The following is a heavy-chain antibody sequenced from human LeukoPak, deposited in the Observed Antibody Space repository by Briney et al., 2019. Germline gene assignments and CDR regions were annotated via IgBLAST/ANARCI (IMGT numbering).Heavy chain of an antibody. J-gene: IGHJ6*03. CDR2: LYNTRNT. V-gene: IGHV4-59*01. CDR1: GASISSYY. CDR3: ARVATVPPSYYYYMDV. D-gene: IGHD4-11*01. Sequence: SETLSLTCTVSGASISSYYWSWIRQPPGKGLEWIGYLYNTRNTYYNPSLKSRVTISVDTSKNQFSLWVNSVSAADTAVYYCARVATVPPSYYYYMDVWGKGTTVTVSS.